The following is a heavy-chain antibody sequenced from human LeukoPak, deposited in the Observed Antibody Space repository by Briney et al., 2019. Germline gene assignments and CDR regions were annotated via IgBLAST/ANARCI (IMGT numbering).Heavy chain of an antibody. CDR2: IYYSGST. CDR1: GGSISSSSYY. D-gene: IGHD6-6*01. Sequence: SETLSLTCTVSGGSISSSSYYWGWIRQPPGKGLEWIGSIYYSGSTYYNTSLKSRVTISVDTSKNQFSLKLSSVTAADTAVYYCARSIAARPFDYWGQGTLVTVSS. J-gene: IGHJ4*02. CDR3: ARSIAARPFDY. V-gene: IGHV4-39*01.